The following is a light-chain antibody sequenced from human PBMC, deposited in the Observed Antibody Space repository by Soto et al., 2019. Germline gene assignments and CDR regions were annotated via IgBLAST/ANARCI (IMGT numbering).Light chain of an antibody. Sequence: EIVLTQSPGTLSLSPGERATLSCRASQSVSSSYLAWYQQKPGQAPRLLIYGASSRATGIPDRLSGSGSGTDFTLTISRLEPEDFSVYYCHQYGTAPLTFGPG. CDR3: HQYGTAPLT. J-gene: IGKJ3*01. CDR2: GAS. V-gene: IGKV3-20*01. CDR1: QSVSSSY.